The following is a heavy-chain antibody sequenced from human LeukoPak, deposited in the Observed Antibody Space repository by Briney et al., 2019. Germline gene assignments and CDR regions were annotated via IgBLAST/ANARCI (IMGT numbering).Heavy chain of an antibody. CDR1: GYTFTGYY. J-gene: IGHJ4*02. V-gene: IGHV1-2*02. D-gene: IGHD3-9*01. Sequence: ASVKVSRKASGYTFTGYYMHWVRQAPGQGLGWMGRINHNSGGTNFAQKFQGRVTMTRDTSISTAYMELSRLTSDDTAVYYCARDPSHLYFLDYWSQGTLVTVSS. CDR3: ARDPSHLYFLDY. CDR2: INHNSGGT.